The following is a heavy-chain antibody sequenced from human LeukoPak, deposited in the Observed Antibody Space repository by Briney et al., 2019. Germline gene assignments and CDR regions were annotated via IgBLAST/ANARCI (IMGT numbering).Heavy chain of an antibody. CDR3: ARDRAWNYFNY. J-gene: IGHJ4*02. V-gene: IGHV3-30*03. CDR2: ISNDGSRK. CDR1: GFTFSRHG. D-gene: IGHD3-3*01. Sequence: GRSLRLSCAPSGFTFSRHGMHWVRQAPGKGLEWVAIISNDGSRKYYAHSVEGRFTISRDNSKNTLYLQMDSLRAEDTAVYYCARDRAWNYFNYWGQGTLVTVSS.